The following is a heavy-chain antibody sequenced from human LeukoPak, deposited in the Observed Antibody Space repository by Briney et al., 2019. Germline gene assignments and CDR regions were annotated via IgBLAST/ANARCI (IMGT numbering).Heavy chain of an antibody. CDR3: ARSPLFNYYDSSGYNDY. Sequence: GGSLRLSCAASGFTFSSYAMSWVRQAPGKGLEWVSVIYSGGSTYYAESVKGRFTISRHNSKNTLYLQMNSLRAEDTAVYYCARSPLFNYYDSSGYNDYWGQGTLVTVSS. J-gene: IGHJ4*02. CDR2: IYSGGST. CDR1: GFTFSSYA. D-gene: IGHD3-22*01. V-gene: IGHV3-53*04.